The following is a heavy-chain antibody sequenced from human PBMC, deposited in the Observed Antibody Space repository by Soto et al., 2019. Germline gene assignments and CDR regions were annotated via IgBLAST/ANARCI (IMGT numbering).Heavy chain of an antibody. J-gene: IGHJ6*02. V-gene: IGHV4-59*01. CDR1: GGSISSYY. CDR2: IYYSGST. D-gene: IGHD4-4*01. Sequence: QVQLQESGPGLVKPSETLSLTCTVSGGSISSYYWSWIRQPPGKGLEWIGYIYYSGSTNYNPSLKIPVTTAGATSKNQFSLKLSSVTAADTAVDYCARDTVTPTYSYYYYGMDVWGQGTTVTVSS. CDR3: ARDTVTPTYSYYYYGMDV.